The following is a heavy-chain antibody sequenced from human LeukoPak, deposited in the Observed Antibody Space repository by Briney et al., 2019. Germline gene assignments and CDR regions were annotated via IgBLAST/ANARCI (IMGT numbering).Heavy chain of an antibody. CDR1: GSTFSSYS. CDR3: ARVRVATDH. J-gene: IGHJ4*02. Sequence: GGSLRLSCAASGSTFSSYSMNWVRQAPRKGLEWDSSISSSSSYIYYADSVKGRFTISRDNAKNSLYLQMNSLRAEHTAVYYCARVRVATDHWGQGTLVTVSS. CDR2: ISSSSSYI. V-gene: IGHV3-21*01. D-gene: IGHD5-12*01.